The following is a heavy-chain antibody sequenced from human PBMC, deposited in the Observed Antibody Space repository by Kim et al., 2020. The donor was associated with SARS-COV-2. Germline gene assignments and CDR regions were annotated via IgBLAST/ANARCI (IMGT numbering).Heavy chain of an antibody. Sequence: QKFKGRVTMTEDTSTDTAYMELSSLRSEDTAVYYCATSVAAAGNNWFDPWGQGTLVTVSS. CDR3: ATSVAAAGNNWFDP. J-gene: IGHJ5*02. V-gene: IGHV1-24*01. D-gene: IGHD6-13*01.